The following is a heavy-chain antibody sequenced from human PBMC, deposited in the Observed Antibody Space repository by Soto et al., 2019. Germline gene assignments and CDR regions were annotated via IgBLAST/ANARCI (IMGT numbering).Heavy chain of an antibody. D-gene: IGHD5-18*01. CDR1: GASISRTYYY. V-gene: IGHV4-39*01. CDR2: IDYSGST. Sequence: QLQLQESGPGLVKPSETLSLTCTVSGASISRTYYYWGWIRQPPGKGLEWIGSIDYSGSTYYNPSLKSRVTISVDTSKNQFSLKLSSVTAADTAVYYCAPRGYSYGYLYWGQGTLVTVSS. J-gene: IGHJ4*02. CDR3: APRGYSYGYLY.